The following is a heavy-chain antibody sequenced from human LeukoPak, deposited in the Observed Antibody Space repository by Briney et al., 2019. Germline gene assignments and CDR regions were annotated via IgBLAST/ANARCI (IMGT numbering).Heavy chain of an antibody. CDR1: GFTFSDYY. D-gene: IGHD2-15*01. Sequence: PGGSLRLSCAASGFTFSDYYMSWIRQAPGKGLEWVSYISSSGSTIYYADSVKGRFTISRDNSKNTLYLQMNSLRAEDTAVYYCAKVGGYCSGGSCLWYFDYWGQGTLVTVSS. CDR3: AKVGGYCSGGSCLWYFDY. CDR2: ISSSGSTI. J-gene: IGHJ4*02. V-gene: IGHV3-11*01.